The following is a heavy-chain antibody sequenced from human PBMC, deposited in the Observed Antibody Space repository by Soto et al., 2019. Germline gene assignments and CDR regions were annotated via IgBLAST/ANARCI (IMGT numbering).Heavy chain of an antibody. CDR1: GFTFSSYS. D-gene: IGHD3-16*01. J-gene: IGHJ4*02. CDR3: ARHGGTPDLYFDY. V-gene: IGHV3-20*04. Sequence: GGSLRLSCAASGFTFSSYSMNWVRQAPGKGLEWVSAINWIGGSTNYADSMKGRFTISRDNAKNSLYLQMSSLRAEDTALYYCARHGGTPDLYFDYWGQGTLVTVS. CDR2: INWIGGST.